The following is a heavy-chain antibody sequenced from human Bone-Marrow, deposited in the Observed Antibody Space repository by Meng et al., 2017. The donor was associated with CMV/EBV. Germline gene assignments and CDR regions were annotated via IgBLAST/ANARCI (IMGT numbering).Heavy chain of an antibody. V-gene: IGHV5-51*01. CDR2: IYPGDSDT. Sequence: KVSCKGSGYSFTSYWYGWVRQMPGKGLEWMGIIYPGDSDTRYSRSFQGQVTISADKSISTAYLQWSSLKASDTAMYYCARDLPHYSLDYWGQGTLVTVSS. D-gene: IGHD4-11*01. CDR1: GYSFTSYW. J-gene: IGHJ4*02. CDR3: ARDLPHYSLDY.